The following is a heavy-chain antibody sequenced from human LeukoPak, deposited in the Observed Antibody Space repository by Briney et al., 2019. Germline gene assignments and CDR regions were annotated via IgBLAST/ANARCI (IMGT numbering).Heavy chain of an antibody. J-gene: IGHJ4*02. CDR1: GGSISTYY. CDR2: IYYSGST. D-gene: IGHD7-27*01. V-gene: IGHV4-59*01. CDR3: ASRKLGNDY. Sequence: SETLSLTCTVSGGSISTYYWSWIRQPPGKGLEWIGNIYYSGSTNYNPSLKSRVTISVDTSKNQFSLNLSSVTAADTAVYYCASRKLGNDYWGQGTLVTVSS.